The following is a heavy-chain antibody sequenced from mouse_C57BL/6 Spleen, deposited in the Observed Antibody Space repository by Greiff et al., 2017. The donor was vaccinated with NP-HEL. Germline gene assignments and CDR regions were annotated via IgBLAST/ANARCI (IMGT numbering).Heavy chain of an antibody. D-gene: IGHD2-1*01. Sequence: QVQLQQSGAELVRPGTSVKVSCKASGYAFTNYLIEWVKQRPGQGLEWIGVINPGSGGTNYNEKFKGKATLTADKSSSTAYMQLSSLTSEDSAVFFCAREGGNYGGAMDYWGQGTSVTVSS. V-gene: IGHV1-54*01. CDR2: INPGSGGT. J-gene: IGHJ4*01. CDR3: AREGGNYGGAMDY. CDR1: GYAFTNYL.